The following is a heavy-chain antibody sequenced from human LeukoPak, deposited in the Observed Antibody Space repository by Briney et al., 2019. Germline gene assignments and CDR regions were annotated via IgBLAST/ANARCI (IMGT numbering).Heavy chain of an antibody. CDR3: ARNEGSSYPFDY. D-gene: IGHD2-2*01. J-gene: IGHJ4*02. CDR1: GGSISSSSYY. CDR2: IYYSGST. V-gene: IGHV4-39*07. Sequence: SETLSLTCTVSGGSISSSSYYWGWIRQPPWKGLEWIGSIYYSGSTYYNPSLKSRVTISVDTSKNQFSLNLSSVTAADTAVYFCARNEGSSYPFDYWGQGTLVTVSS.